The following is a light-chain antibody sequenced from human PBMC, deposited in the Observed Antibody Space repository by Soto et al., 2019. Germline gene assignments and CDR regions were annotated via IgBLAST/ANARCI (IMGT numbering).Light chain of an antibody. CDR1: QPVTNY. Sequence: DIHMTQSPSSLSASVGDRVTITCRASQPVTNYLSWYQQKPGKAPTLLIYAASRLQSGVPSRFSAGGSGTEFTLTISSLQPDDFATYYCQQSYSTPFTFGQGTRLEIK. J-gene: IGKJ5*01. CDR2: AAS. V-gene: IGKV1-39*01. CDR3: QQSYSTPFT.